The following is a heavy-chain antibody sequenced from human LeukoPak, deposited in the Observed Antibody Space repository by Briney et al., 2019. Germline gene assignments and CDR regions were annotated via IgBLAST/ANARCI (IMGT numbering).Heavy chain of an antibody. Sequence: GGSLRLSCATSGFTFNNYHMSWVRQAPGKGLEWVAKIEQDGSKKYYVDSVEGRFSISRDNAKNSLYLQMNSLRAQDTAVYYCARDRTNLRVGKTGDYWGQGTLVTVSS. J-gene: IGHJ4*02. D-gene: IGHD2-8*01. V-gene: IGHV3-7*01. CDR3: ARDRTNLRVGKTGDY. CDR2: IEQDGSKK. CDR1: GFTFNNYH.